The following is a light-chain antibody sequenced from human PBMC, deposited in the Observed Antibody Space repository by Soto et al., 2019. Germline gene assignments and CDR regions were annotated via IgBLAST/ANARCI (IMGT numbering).Light chain of an antibody. CDR2: GTS. J-gene: IGKJ1*01. CDR1: QSVSSSY. V-gene: IGKV3-20*01. Sequence: EIVLTQSPVTLSQSPLERATLSCMASQSVSSSYLAWYQQKPGQAPRLLIYGTSSRATAIPDRFSGSGSGTDFTLTISRLEPEDFAVYYCQQYGSSSWTFGQGTKVDIK. CDR3: QQYGSSSWT.